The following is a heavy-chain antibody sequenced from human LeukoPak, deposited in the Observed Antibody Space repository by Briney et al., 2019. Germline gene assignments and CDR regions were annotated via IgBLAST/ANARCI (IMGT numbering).Heavy chain of an antibody. V-gene: IGHV4-39*01. CDR3: ARIAVAGREGGY. Sequence: SETLSLTCTVSGGSISNSSYYWGWIRQPPGKGLEWIGSIYYSGSTYYNPSLKSRVTISVDTSKNQFSLKLSSVTAADTAVYYCARIAVAGREGGYWGQGTLVTVSS. CDR1: GGSISNSSYY. CDR2: IYYSGST. J-gene: IGHJ4*02. D-gene: IGHD6-19*01.